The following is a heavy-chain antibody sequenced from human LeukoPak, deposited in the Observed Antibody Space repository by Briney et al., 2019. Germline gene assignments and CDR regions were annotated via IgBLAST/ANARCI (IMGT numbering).Heavy chain of an antibody. J-gene: IGHJ3*02. CDR1: GGSFSGYY. D-gene: IGHD6-19*01. V-gene: IGHV4-34*01. Sequence: KSSETLSLTCAVYGGSFSGYYWSWIRQPPGKGLEWIGEINHSGSTNYNPSLKSRVTISVDTSKNQFSLKLSSVTAADTAVYYCARVYSSGWPDDAFDIWGQGTMVTVSS. CDR3: ARVYSSGWPDDAFDI. CDR2: INHSGST.